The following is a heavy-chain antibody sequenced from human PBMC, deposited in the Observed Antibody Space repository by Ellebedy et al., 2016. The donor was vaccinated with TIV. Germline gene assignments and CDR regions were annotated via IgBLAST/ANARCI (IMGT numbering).Heavy chain of an antibody. CDR2: INPNSGGT. D-gene: IGHD6-13*01. CDR3: ARVDGYSSSWYDFDY. V-gene: IGHV1-2*02. Sequence: ASVKVSCKASGYTFTGYYMHWVRQAPGQGLEWMGWINPNSGGTNYVQKFQGRVTMTRDTSISTAYMELSRLRSDDTAVYYCARVDGYSSSWYDFDYWGQGTLVTVSS. CDR1: GYTFTGYY. J-gene: IGHJ4*02.